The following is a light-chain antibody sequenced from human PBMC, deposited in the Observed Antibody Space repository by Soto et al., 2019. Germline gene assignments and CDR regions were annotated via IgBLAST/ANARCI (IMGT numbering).Light chain of an antibody. CDR1: SGYSRYK. CDR3: GADHSSGSNFGG. V-gene: IGLV9-49*03. J-gene: IGLJ3*02. Sequence: QLVLTQPPSASASLGAPVTLTCTLSSGYSRYKVDWHQQRPGKGPRFVMRVGTGGIVGSKGDGIPDRFSVLGSGLNRYLTIKNIQEEDESDYHCGADHSSGSNFGGFGGGIKLTVL. CDR2: VGTGGIVG.